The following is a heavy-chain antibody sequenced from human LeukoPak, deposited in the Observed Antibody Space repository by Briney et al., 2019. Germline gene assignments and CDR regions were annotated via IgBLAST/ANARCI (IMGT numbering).Heavy chain of an antibody. Sequence: PSETLSLTCTVSDDSISNYYWSWIRQPAGKGLEWIGRLDPSGTTNYSPSLKSRVTMSADTSKNQFSLRLNSVTAADTAVYYCARDRALANYGVHHYYFDNWGQGILVTVSS. CDR3: ARDRALANYGVHHYYFDN. CDR2: LDPSGTT. J-gene: IGHJ4*02. V-gene: IGHV4-4*07. CDR1: DDSISNYY. D-gene: IGHD4-17*01.